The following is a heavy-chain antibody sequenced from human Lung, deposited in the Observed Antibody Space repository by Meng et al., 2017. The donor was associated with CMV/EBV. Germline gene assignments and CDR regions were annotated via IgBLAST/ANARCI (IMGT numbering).Heavy chain of an antibody. J-gene: IGHJ5*02. CDR1: FTFSGSA. D-gene: IGHD1-26*01. Sequence: FTFSGSAMNWVRQASGKGLEWVGRIRSKANSYATAYAASVKGRFTISRDDSKNTAYPQMNSLKTEDTAVYYCTRPGWERSTGVWFDPWGQGTLVTVSS. CDR2: IRSKANSYAT. V-gene: IGHV3-73*01. CDR3: TRPGWERSTGVWFDP.